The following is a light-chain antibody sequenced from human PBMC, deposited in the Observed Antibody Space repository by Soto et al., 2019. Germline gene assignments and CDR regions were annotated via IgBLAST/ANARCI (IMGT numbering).Light chain of an antibody. CDR2: EVT. CDR1: SSDIGGYHY. J-gene: IGLJ2*01. V-gene: IGLV2-8*01. CDR3: SSYAGRKKV. Sequence: QSALTQPPSSSGSPGQSVTISCTGTSSDIGGYHYVSWYQPHPGKAPKLMIYEVTKRPSGVPDRFSGSKSGNTAPLTVSGLQAEDEADYYCSSYAGRKKVFGGGTKVTVL.